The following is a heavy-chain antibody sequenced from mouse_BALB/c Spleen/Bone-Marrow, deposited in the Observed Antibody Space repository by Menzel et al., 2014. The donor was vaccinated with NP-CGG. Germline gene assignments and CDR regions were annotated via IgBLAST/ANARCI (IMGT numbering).Heavy chain of an antibody. Sequence: VQLVESGPGLVGPSQSLSITCTVSGFSLTSSGVHWVRQPPGKGLEWLGVIRAGGSTTYNSALMSRLSISKDNSKSQVFLKMNSLQTDDTAMYYCARGGEFSTAAFDYWGQGTTLTVSS. D-gene: IGHD5-1*01. V-gene: IGHV2-9*02. CDR3: ARGGEFSTAAFDY. J-gene: IGHJ2*01. CDR1: GFSLTSSG. CDR2: IRAGGST.